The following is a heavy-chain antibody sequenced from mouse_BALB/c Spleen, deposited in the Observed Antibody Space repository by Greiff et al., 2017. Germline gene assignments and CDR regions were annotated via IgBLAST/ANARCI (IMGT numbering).Heavy chain of an antibody. D-gene: IGHD1-1*01. V-gene: IGHV5-17*02. J-gene: IGHJ4*01. Sequence: EVMLVESGGGLVQPGGSRKLSCAASGFTFSSFGMHWVRQAPEKGLEWVAYISSGSSTIYYADTVKGRFTISRDNPKNTLFLQMTSLRSEDTAMYYCAREGSYYGSSPSYAMDYWGQGTSVTVSS. CDR2: ISSGSSTI. CDR1: GFTFSSFG. CDR3: AREGSYYGSSPSYAMDY.